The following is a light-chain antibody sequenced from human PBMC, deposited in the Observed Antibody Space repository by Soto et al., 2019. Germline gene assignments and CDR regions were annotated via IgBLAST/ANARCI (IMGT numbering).Light chain of an antibody. V-gene: IGLV2-14*01. CDR1: SSDVGGYNY. CDR3: CSYTTSNTRQIV. J-gene: IGLJ1*01. Sequence: ALTQPASVSGSPGQSITLSCTGTSSDVGGYNYVSWYQQQPGKAPKFMIYDVTNRPSGVSNRFSGSKSGNTASLTISGLQAEDEADYYCCSYTTSNTRQIVFGTGTKVTVL. CDR2: DVT.